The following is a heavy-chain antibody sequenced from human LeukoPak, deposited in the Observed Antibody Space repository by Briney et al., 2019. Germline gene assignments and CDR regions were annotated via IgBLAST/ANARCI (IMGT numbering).Heavy chain of an antibody. V-gene: IGHV4-34*01. CDR3: ARGGEEYYYDSSGYPLDV. Sequence: SETLSLTCAVYGGSFSGYYWSWIRQPPGKGLEWIGEINHSGSTNYNPSLKSRVTISVDTSKNQFSLKLSSVTAADTAVYYCARGGEEYYYDSSGYPLDVWGQGTTVTVSS. J-gene: IGHJ6*02. CDR1: GGSFSGYY. CDR2: INHSGST. D-gene: IGHD3-22*01.